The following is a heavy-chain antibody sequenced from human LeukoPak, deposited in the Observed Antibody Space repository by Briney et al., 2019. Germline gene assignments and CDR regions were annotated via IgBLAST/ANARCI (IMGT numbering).Heavy chain of an antibody. CDR3: ARDRRYSYGYAHFDY. Sequence: SETLSLTCTVSGGSISSYYWSWIRQPPGKGLEWIGYIYYSGSTNYNPSLKSRVTISVDTSKNQFSLRLSSVTAADTAVYYCARDRRYSYGYAHFDYWGQGTLVTVSS. J-gene: IGHJ4*02. V-gene: IGHV4-59*01. CDR1: GGSISSYY. D-gene: IGHD5-18*01. CDR2: IYYSGST.